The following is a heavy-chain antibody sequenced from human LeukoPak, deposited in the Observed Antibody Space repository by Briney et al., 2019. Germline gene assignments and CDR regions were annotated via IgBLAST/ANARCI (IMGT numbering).Heavy chain of an antibody. Sequence: GESLKISCKGSGYSFTSYWIGLVRQMPGKGLEWMGIIYPGYSDTRYSPSFQGQVTISADKSISTAYLQWSSLKASDTAMYYCARRRPYYDILTGYYMWYFDYWGQGTLVTVSS. CDR3: ARRRPYYDILTGYYMWYFDY. CDR2: IYPGYSDT. J-gene: IGHJ4*02. D-gene: IGHD3-9*01. V-gene: IGHV5-51*01. CDR1: GYSFTSYW.